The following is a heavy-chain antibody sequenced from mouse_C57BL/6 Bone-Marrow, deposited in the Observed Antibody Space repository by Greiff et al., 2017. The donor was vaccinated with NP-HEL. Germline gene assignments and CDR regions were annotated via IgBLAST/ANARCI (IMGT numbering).Heavy chain of an antibody. D-gene: IGHD2-4*01. CDR3: ARSEDYDGADAMDY. J-gene: IGHJ4*01. V-gene: IGHV1-18*01. Sequence: EVQLQQSGPELVKPGASVKIPCKASGYTFTDYNMDWVKQSHGKSLEWIGDINPNNGGTIYNQKFKGKATLTVDKSSSTAYMELRSLTSEDTAVYYCARSEDYDGADAMDYWGQGTSVTVSS. CDR2: INPNNGGT. CDR1: GYTFTDYN.